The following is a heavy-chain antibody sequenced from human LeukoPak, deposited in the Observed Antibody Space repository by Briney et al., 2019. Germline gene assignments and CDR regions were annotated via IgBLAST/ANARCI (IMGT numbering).Heavy chain of an antibody. CDR2: IWYDGSNK. J-gene: IGHJ5*02. Sequence: GRSLTPSSSPSEITFSSYGMHRVRQAPSKRSEGVAVIWYDGSNKYYADSVKGRFTISRDNSKNTLYLQMNSLRAEDTAVYYCAKTTGTTSNWFDPWGQGTLVTVSS. CDR1: EITFSSYG. D-gene: IGHD1-7*01. CDR3: AKTTGTTSNWFDP. V-gene: IGHV3-33*06.